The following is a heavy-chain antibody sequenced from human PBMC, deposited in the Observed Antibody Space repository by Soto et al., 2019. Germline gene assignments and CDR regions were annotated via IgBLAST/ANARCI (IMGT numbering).Heavy chain of an antibody. CDR1: GFTFSSYG. Sequence: PRGSLRLSCAASGFTFSSYGMHWVRQAPGKGLEWVAVIWYDGSNKYYADSVKGRFTISRDNSKNTLYLQMNSLRAEDTAVYYCATRRDISGWYVYYYGMDVWGQXTTVTVSS. J-gene: IGHJ6*02. CDR2: IWYDGSNK. D-gene: IGHD6-19*01. CDR3: ATRRDISGWYVYYYGMDV. V-gene: IGHV3-33*01.